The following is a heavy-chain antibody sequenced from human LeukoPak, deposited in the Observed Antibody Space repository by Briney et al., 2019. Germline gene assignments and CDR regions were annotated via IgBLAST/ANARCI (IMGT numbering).Heavy chain of an antibody. CDR1: GGSISSSSYY. Sequence: SETLSLTCTVSGGSISSSSYYWGWIRQPPGKGLEWIGSIYYSGSTYYNPSLKSRVTISVDTSKNQFSVTLNSLTAADTAVYYCARHLSTSQASDGGYWGQGTQVTVSS. CDR2: IYYSGST. V-gene: IGHV4-39*01. CDR3: ARHLSTSQASDGGY. D-gene: IGHD2-2*01. J-gene: IGHJ4*02.